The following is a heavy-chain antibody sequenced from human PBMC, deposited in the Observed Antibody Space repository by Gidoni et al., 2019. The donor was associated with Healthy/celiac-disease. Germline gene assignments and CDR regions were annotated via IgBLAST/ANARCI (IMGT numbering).Heavy chain of an antibody. D-gene: IGHD1-7*01. J-gene: IGHJ4*02. CDR3: ARGLVDNWNYNGGLQDY. V-gene: IGHV4-34*01. CDR2: INHSGST. CDR1: GGSFSGYY. Sequence: QVQLQQWGAGLLKPSETLSLTCAVYGGSFSGYYWSWIRQSPGKGLEWIGEINHSGSTNYNPSLKSRVTISVDTSKNQFSLKLSSVTAADTAVYYCARGLVDNWNYNGGLQDYWGQGTLVTVSS.